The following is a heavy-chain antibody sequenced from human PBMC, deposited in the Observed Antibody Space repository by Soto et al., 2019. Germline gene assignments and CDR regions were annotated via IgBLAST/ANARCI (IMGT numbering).Heavy chain of an antibody. V-gene: IGHV3-74*01. CDR2: INSDGSST. CDR1: AFTFSSYW. Sequence: GGSLRLSCAPSAFTFSSYWMHWVRQAPGKGLVWVSRINSDGSSTSYADSVKGRFTMTRDTSRSAVYMELSSLGSEDTAVYFCARGGHGFWSGETYYYALDVWGQGTTVTVSS. J-gene: IGHJ6*02. CDR3: ARGGHGFWSGETYYYALDV. D-gene: IGHD3-3*01.